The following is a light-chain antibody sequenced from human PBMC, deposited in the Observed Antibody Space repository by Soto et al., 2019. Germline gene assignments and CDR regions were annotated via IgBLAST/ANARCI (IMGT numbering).Light chain of an antibody. CDR1: SSDVGGYNY. CDR3: SSYTGSNPVV. Sequence: QSVLTQPASVSGSPGQSITISCTGTSSDVGGYNYGSWYQQHPGKAPKLMIYEVSNRPSAVSNRFSGSKSDNPASLTISGLQAEDEANYYCSSYTGSNPVVFGGGTKLTVL. V-gene: IGLV2-14*01. J-gene: IGLJ2*01. CDR2: EVS.